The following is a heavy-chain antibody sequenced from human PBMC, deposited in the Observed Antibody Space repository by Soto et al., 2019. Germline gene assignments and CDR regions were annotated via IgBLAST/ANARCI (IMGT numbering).Heavy chain of an antibody. Sequence: GGSLRLSCAASGFTFSSYGMHWVRQAPGKGLEWVAVIWYDGSNKYYADSVKGRFTISRDNSKNTLYLQMNSLRAEDTAVYYCARPLTTFGGVIGVDYWGQGTLVTVSS. CDR2: IWYDGSNK. CDR1: GFTFSSYG. CDR3: ARPLTTFGGVIGVDY. V-gene: IGHV3-33*01. D-gene: IGHD3-16*01. J-gene: IGHJ4*02.